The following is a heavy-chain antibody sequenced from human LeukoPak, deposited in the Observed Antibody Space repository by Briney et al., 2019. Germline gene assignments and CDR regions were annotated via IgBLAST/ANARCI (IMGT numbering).Heavy chain of an antibody. J-gene: IGHJ4*02. CDR3: GNQCSGGICPEN. CDR2: IGQDGSVK. V-gene: IGHV3-7*01. D-gene: IGHD2-15*01. Sequence: GGSLRLSCAAPGFGFTSYWMTWVRQAPGKGLGWVGNIGQDGSVKNYADSVKGRFTISRDNAKNSVFLQMNSLRAEDTAFYYCGNQCSGGICPENWGRGTLVTVSS. CDR1: GFGFTSYW.